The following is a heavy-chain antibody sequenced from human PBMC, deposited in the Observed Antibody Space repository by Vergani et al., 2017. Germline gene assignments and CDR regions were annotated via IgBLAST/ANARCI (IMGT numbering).Heavy chain of an antibody. V-gene: IGHV1-69*04. CDR3: AREGKLEKRGVVTIYYFDY. CDR1: GGTFSSYA. J-gene: IGHJ4*02. D-gene: IGHD4-23*01. Sequence: QVQLVQSGAEVKKPGSSVKVSCKASGGTFSSYAISWVRQAPGQGLEWMGRIIPILGIANYAQKFQGRVTITADNSTSTAYMELSSLRSEDTAVYYCAREGKLEKRGVVTIYYFDYWGQGTLVTVSS. CDR2: IIPILGIA.